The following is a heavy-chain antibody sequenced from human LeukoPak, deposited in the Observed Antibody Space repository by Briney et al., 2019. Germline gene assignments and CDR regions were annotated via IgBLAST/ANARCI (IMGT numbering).Heavy chain of an antibody. V-gene: IGHV4-4*07. D-gene: IGHD1-26*01. CDR3: ARDRIVGATYYFDY. J-gene: IGHJ4*02. CDR2: IYTSGST. Sequence: SETLSLTCTVSGGSISSYYWSWIRQPAGKGLEWIGRIYTSGSTNYNPSLKSRVTISVDTSKNQFSLKLSSVTAADTAVYYCARDRIVGATYYFDYWGQGTLVTVSS. CDR1: GGSISSYY.